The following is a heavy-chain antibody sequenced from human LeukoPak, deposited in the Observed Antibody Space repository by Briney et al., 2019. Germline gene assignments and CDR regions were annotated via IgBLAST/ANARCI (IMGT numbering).Heavy chain of an antibody. D-gene: IGHD1-14*01. CDR1: GFTFSSYS. CDR2: ISSSSSYI. J-gene: IGHJ4*02. V-gene: IGHV3-21*01. CDR3: ARALSRTPYYLDY. Sequence: GGSLRLSCAASGFTFSSYSMNWVRQAPGKGLEWVSSISSSSSYIYYADSVKGRFTISRDNAKNSLYLQMNSLRAEDTAVYYCARALSRTPYYLDYWGQGTLVTVSS.